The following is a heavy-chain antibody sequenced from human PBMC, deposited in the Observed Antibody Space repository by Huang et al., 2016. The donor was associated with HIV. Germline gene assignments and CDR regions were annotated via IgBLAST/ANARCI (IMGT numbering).Heavy chain of an antibody. CDR2: ISYDGSNQ. CDR3: ARGSAGVLWFGEM. CDR1: GFTFSSYA. J-gene: IGHJ4*02. D-gene: IGHD3-10*01. Sequence: QERLVESGGGVVQPGRSLRLSCAASGFTFSSYARHWVRQGPGKGLEGVAVISYDGSNQDYVDSVKGRFTISRDNSKKMLYLQMNSLRMGDTAVYYCARGSAGVLWFGEMWGQGTLVTVSS. V-gene: IGHV3-30*04.